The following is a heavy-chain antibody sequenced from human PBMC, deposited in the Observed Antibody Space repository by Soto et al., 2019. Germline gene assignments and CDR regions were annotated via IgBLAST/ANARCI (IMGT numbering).Heavy chain of an antibody. CDR1: GFTFSSYA. CDR3: ARDMGGYSGYVLDY. Sequence: EVPLGESGGGLVQPGGSLRLSCAASGFTFSSYAMHWVRQAPGKGLEYVSAISSNGGSTYYANSVKGRFTISRDNSKNTLYLQMGSLRAEDMAVYYCARDMGGYSGYVLDYWGQGTLVTVSS. J-gene: IGHJ4*02. V-gene: IGHV3-64*01. D-gene: IGHD5-12*01. CDR2: ISSNGGST.